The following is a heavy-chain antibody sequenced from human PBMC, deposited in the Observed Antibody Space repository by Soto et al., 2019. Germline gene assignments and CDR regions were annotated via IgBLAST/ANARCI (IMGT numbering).Heavy chain of an antibody. CDR3: AKRGSGSQFDY. Sequence: EVQLLESGGGLVQPGGSLGLSCAASGLTFSSYAMSWVRQAPGKGLEWVSVISGSGGSTYYADSVKGRFTISRDNSKNTLYLQMNSLRAEDTAVYYCAKRGSGSQFDYWGQGTLVTVSS. CDR1: GLTFSSYA. J-gene: IGHJ4*02. V-gene: IGHV3-23*01. CDR2: ISGSGGST. D-gene: IGHD1-26*01.